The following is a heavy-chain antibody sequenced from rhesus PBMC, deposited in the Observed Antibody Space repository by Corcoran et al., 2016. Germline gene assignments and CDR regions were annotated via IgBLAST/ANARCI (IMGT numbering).Heavy chain of an antibody. Sequence: EVQLVQSGAEVKKPGASVKISCKASGYTFTDYYLHWVRQAPGKGLEWNEGVDPGDDEAIHAQKFQDGVTLTADTSTDTAYMELSSLRSADTAVYYCARSITGTTDYWGQGVLVTVSS. CDR3: ARSITGTTDY. CDR2: VDPGDDEA. J-gene: IGHJ4*01. CDR1: GYTFTDYY. V-gene: IGHV1-111*02. D-gene: IGHD1-26*01.